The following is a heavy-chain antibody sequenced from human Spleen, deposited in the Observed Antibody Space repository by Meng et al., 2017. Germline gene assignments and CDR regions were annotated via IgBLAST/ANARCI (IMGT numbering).Heavy chain of an antibody. CDR2: IIPIVGTP. D-gene: IGHD6-13*01. CDR3: ARALYTTSWYELDY. CDR1: GGTFSNYA. Sequence: SVKVSCKASGGTFSNYAFSWVRQAPGQGLEWMGGIIPIVGTPNYVQKFQGRVTITTDESSSTAYLELSSLKSEDTAVYYCARALYTTSWYELDYWGQGTLVTVSS. J-gene: IGHJ4*02. V-gene: IGHV1-69*05.